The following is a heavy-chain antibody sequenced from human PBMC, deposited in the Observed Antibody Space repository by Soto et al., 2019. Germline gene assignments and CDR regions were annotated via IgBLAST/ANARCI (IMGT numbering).Heavy chain of an antibody. Sequence: QVQLVQSGAEVKKPGASVNVSCKASGYTFTSYDINWVRQATGLGLKWMGWMNPNSGNTGNAQKFQGRVTMTRNTARSTAYMELSSLRSEDTAVYYCARVLRYCSSTSCYAIDAFDIWGQGTMVTVSS. D-gene: IGHD2-2*01. V-gene: IGHV1-8*01. J-gene: IGHJ3*02. CDR2: MNPNSGNT. CDR1: GYTFTSYD. CDR3: ARVLRYCSSTSCYAIDAFDI.